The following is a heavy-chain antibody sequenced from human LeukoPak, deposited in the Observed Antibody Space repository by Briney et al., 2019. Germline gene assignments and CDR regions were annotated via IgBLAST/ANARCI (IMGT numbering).Heavy chain of an antibody. CDR1: GFTLNRDW. CDR3: ATKEPSTSGWSY. Sequence: GGSLRLSCAASGFTLNRDWTAWVRQAPGNGLGWVANIKEDGSEKNYVDSVKGRFTISRDNAVNSVYLQMNDLRAEDTGVYYCATKEPSTSGWSYWGQGTLVTVSS. CDR2: IKEDGSEK. D-gene: IGHD6-19*01. V-gene: IGHV3-7*01. J-gene: IGHJ4*02.